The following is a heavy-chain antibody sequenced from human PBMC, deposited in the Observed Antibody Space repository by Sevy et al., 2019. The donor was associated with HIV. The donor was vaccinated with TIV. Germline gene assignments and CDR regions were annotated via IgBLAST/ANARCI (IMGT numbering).Heavy chain of an antibody. V-gene: IGHV1-69*13. CDR2: FIPMLDTA. Sequence: ASVKVSCKASGGTFSNYAISWVRQAPGQGLEWMGGFIPMLDTANYAQKFQGKVTLTADGSMTTAYMELSSPRSVDTAVYYCAGSYFDSSGYSPLYYYGMDVWGQGTTVTVSS. J-gene: IGHJ6*02. CDR3: AGSYFDSSGYSPLYYYGMDV. D-gene: IGHD3-22*01. CDR1: GGTFSNYA.